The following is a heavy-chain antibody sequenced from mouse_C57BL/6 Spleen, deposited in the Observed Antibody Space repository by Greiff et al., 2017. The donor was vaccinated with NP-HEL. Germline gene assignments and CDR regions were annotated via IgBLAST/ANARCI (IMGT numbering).Heavy chain of an antibody. D-gene: IGHD2-1*01. Sequence: EVMLVESGGGLVQPGGSLKLSCAASGLTFSDYGMAWVRQAPRKGPEWVAFISNLAYSIYYADTVTGRFTISRANAKNTLYLEMSILRSEDTAMYYCARGNRAMDYWGQGTSVTVSS. J-gene: IGHJ4*01. CDR2: ISNLAYSI. CDR3: ARGNRAMDY. V-gene: IGHV5-15*01. CDR1: GLTFSDYG.